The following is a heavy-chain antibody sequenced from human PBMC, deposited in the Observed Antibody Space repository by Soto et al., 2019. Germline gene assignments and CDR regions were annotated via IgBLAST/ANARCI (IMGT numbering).Heavy chain of an antibody. CDR3: AKRMMTSIRVPGNFFDL. V-gene: IGHV3-23*01. D-gene: IGHD1-20*01. CDR1: GFTFSSYA. Sequence: GGSLRLSCAASGFTFSSYAMTWVRQAPEKGLEWVSSIGNGSTYYADSVKGRFTISRDDSKDTLYLQMNSLKVEDSALYYCAKRMMTSIRVPGNFFDLWGRGTLVTVSS. J-gene: IGHJ4*01. CDR2: IGNGST.